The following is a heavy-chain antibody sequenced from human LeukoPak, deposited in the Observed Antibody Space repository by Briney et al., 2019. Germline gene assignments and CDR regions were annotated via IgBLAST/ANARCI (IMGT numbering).Heavy chain of an antibody. D-gene: IGHD1-14*01. CDR1: GFTFSSYS. Sequence: PGGSLRLSCAASGFTFSSYSMNWVRQAPGKGLEWVSSISSSSSYIYYADSVKGRFTISRDNAKNSLYLQMNSLRAEDTAVYYCARDLLHPEPIESPSPDGMDVWGQGTTVTVSS. J-gene: IGHJ6*02. CDR2: ISSSSSYI. CDR3: ARDLLHPEPIESPSPDGMDV. V-gene: IGHV3-21*01.